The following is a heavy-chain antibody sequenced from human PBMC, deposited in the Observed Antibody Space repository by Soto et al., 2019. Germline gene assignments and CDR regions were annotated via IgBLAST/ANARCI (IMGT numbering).Heavy chain of an antibody. CDR1: GGTFSSYA. Sequence: ASLKVSCKASGGTFSSYAISWVRQAPGQGLEWMGGIIPIFGTANYAQKFQGRVTITADESTSTAYMELSSLRSEDTAVYYCARITNWNYALDAFDIWGQGTMVTVSS. D-gene: IGHD1-7*01. CDR2: IIPIFGTA. CDR3: ARITNWNYALDAFDI. J-gene: IGHJ3*02. V-gene: IGHV1-69*13.